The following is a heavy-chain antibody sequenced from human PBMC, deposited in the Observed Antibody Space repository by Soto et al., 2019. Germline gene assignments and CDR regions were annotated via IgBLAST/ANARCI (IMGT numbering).Heavy chain of an antibody. CDR1: GFTLSCHY. V-gene: IGHV3-11*03. J-gene: IGHJ4*02. Sequence: GGSLRLSCAASGFTLSCHYMSWIRQAPGKGLERVSFSSNSGTFTKYADSVKGRITITRDNDKTTQQLQINVLRGEAAAIYFCESSGANYNVLDYWGPGTPVTVSS. CDR3: ESSGANYNVLDY. CDR2: SSNSGTFT. D-gene: IGHD3-10*02.